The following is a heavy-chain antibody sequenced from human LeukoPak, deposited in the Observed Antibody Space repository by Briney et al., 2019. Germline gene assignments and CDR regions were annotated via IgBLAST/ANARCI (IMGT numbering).Heavy chain of an antibody. CDR2: INPNSGGT. V-gene: IGHV1-2*02. CDR1: GYTFTGYY. D-gene: IGHD3-10*01. CDR3: ARDSRLMVRGVSHFDY. J-gene: IGHJ4*02. Sequence: ASVKVSCKASGYTFTGYYMHWVRQAPGQGLEWMGWINPNSGGTNYAQKFQGRVTMTRDTSISTAYMELSRLRSDDTAVYYCARDSRLMVRGVSHFDYWGQGTLVTVSS.